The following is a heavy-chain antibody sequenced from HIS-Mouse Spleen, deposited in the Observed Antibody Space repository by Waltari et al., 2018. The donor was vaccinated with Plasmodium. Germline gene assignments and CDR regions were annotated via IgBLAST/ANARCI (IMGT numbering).Heavy chain of an antibody. D-gene: IGHD7-27*01. CDR3: ARAAIAWGSPYYFDY. J-gene: IGHJ4*02. V-gene: IGHV3-53*02. CDR2: IYSGGST. Sequence: EVQLVETGGGLIQPGGSLRLSCAASGFTVSSNYMSWVRQAPGKGLGWVSGIYSGGSTYYADSVKGRFTISRDNSKTTLYLQMNSLRAEDTAVYYWARAAIAWGSPYYFDYWGQGTLVTVSS. CDR1: GFTVSSNY.